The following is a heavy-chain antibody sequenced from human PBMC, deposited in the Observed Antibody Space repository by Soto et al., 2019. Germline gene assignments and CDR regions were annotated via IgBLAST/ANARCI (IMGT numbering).Heavy chain of an antibody. V-gene: IGHV5-51*01. D-gene: IGHD5-12*01. J-gene: IGHJ4*02. CDR2: IYPGDSDT. CDR1: GYRFTSYW. Sequence: PGESLKISGHGSGYRFTSYWIGWVRQMPGKGLEWMGIIYPGDSDTRYSPSFQGQVTISADKSISTAYLQWSSLKASDTAMYYCARAHSGYDSGYFDYWGQGTLVTVSS. CDR3: ARAHSGYDSGYFDY.